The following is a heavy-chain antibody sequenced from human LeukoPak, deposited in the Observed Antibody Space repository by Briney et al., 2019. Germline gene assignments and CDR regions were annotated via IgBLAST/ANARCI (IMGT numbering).Heavy chain of an antibody. D-gene: IGHD4/OR15-4a*01. CDR3: ARRAGAYSHPYDY. CDR2: IGSTGKTT. J-gene: IGHJ4*02. V-gene: IGHV3-48*01. Sequence: GGSLRLSCAASGFTFSIYSVNWVRLAPGKGLEWVSCIGSTGKTTYYTDSVKGRFTISRDNAKNSVYLQMDSLRADDTAVYYCARRAGAYSHPYDYWGQGTLVTVSS. CDR1: GFTFSIYS.